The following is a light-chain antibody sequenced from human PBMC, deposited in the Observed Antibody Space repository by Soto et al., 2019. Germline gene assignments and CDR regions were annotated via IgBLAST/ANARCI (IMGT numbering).Light chain of an antibody. CDR1: QSINTY. CDR3: QQRRSWQVT. J-gene: IGKJ5*01. CDR2: DAS. V-gene: IGKV3D-11*02. Sequence: EIVLTQSPATLSLSPVEGATLSFRASQSINTYLAWYQQKPGQAPRLLIYDASKRATGIPARFSGSGSGTNFTLTISSLEPEDFAVYYCQQRRSWQVTFGQGTRLEIK.